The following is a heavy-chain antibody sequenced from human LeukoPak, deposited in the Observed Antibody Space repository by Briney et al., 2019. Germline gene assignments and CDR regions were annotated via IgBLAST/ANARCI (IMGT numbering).Heavy chain of an antibody. V-gene: IGHV5-51*01. D-gene: IGHD3-16*01. CDR2: IYLGDSDT. CDR3: ARGELGYFDY. J-gene: IGHJ4*02. Sequence: GESLKISCKGSGYSFTNYWIGWVRQMPGKGLEWMGLIYLGDSDTRYSPSFQGQVTISVDKSISTAYLQWSNLKASDTAMYYCARGELGYFDYWGQGTLVTVSS. CDR1: GYSFTNYW.